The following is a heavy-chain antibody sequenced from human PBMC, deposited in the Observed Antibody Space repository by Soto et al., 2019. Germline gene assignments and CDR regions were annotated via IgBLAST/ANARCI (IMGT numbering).Heavy chain of an antibody. CDR1: GFIFSNFG. CDR3: ARDDIPGIAVSTYDMDV. D-gene: IGHD6-19*01. CDR2: IWYDGSNE. Sequence: QVQLVESGGGVVQPGRSLRLSCAASGFIFSNFGMHWVRQAPGKGLEWVAVIWYDGSNEYYADSVKGRFTISKDNSKSTLYLQMNSLRAEDPAVYYCARDDIPGIAVSTYDMDVWGQGTTVTVSS. V-gene: IGHV3-33*01. J-gene: IGHJ6*02.